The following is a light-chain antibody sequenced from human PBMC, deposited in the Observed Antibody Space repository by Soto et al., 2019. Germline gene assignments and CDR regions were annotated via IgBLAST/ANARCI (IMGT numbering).Light chain of an antibody. Sequence: DIQLTQSPSSLSASVGDRVTITCQASQDISNHLNWYQQKPGKAPNLLIYDASDLETGVPSRFSGGGSGTFSSFTINSLQPEDIATYYCQKHDGVPLFGPGTKVEIK. CDR3: QKHDGVPL. CDR2: DAS. J-gene: IGKJ3*01. CDR1: QDISNH. V-gene: IGKV1-33*01.